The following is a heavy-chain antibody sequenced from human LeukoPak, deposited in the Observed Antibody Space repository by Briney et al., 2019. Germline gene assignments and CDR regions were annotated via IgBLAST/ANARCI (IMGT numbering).Heavy chain of an antibody. D-gene: IGHD3-16*02. J-gene: IGHJ4*02. V-gene: IGHV4-34*01. Sequence: SETLSLTCEVSGGSLIGFHWNWIRHSRTKGLEWIGEVNHRSVTNYNPSLKSRVTISLDTSKSQFSLILRSMTAADAAVYYCGRDPSTVIGFSYYFDFWGQGTQVTVSS. CDR3: GRDPSTVIGFSYYFDF. CDR2: VNHRSVT. CDR1: GGSLIGFH.